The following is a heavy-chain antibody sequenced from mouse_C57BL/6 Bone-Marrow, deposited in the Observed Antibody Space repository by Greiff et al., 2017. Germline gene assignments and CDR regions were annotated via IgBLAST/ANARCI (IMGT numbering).Heavy chain of an antibody. Sequence: EVQLQQSGTVLARPGASVKMSCKTSGYTFTSYWMHWVKQRPGQGLEWIGAIYPGNSDTSYTQKFKGKANMTAVTSASTAYMELSSLTNEDSAVNYCTRSFDCYYTWFAYWGQGTLVTVSA. V-gene: IGHV1-5*01. J-gene: IGHJ3*01. CDR3: TRSFDCYYTWFAY. CDR1: GYTFTSYW. D-gene: IGHD2-3*01. CDR2: IYPGNSDT.